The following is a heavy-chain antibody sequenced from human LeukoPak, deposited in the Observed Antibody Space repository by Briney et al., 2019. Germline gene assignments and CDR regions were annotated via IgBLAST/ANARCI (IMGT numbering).Heavy chain of an antibody. V-gene: IGHV3-43*02. D-gene: IGHD2-8*01. CDR3: AKEGFSATTNYFDF. CDR1: GFTFSNAW. CDR2: INGDGDSA. J-gene: IGHJ4*02. Sequence: GGSLRLSCAASGFTFSNAWMSWVRQAPGKGLEWVSLINGDGDSAFYADSVRGRFTISRDNNKNSLYLEMNSLRTEDTALYFCAKEGFSATTNYFDFWGQGTLVTVSS.